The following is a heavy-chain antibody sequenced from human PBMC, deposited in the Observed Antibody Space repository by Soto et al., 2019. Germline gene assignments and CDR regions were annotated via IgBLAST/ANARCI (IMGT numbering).Heavy chain of an antibody. Sequence: GGSLRLSCAVSGFTFSSYSMNWVRQAPGKGLEWVSSISRSSSDIYYEDSVKGRFASSRDNAKNSLYLQMNSLRAEDTAVYYCARGPVGSSFDYWGQGTLVTVSS. J-gene: IGHJ4*02. CDR3: ARGPVGSSFDY. V-gene: IGHV3-21*01. CDR1: GFTFSSYS. D-gene: IGHD1-26*01. CDR2: ISRSSSDI.